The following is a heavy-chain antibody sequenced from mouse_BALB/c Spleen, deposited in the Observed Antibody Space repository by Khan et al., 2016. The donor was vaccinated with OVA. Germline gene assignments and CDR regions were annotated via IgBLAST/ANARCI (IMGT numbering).Heavy chain of an antibody. CDR1: GYTFTSYV. CDR2: IYPFNGAT. J-gene: IGHJ2*01. V-gene: IGHV1S136*01. CDR3: ARNDRSDVDFDY. D-gene: IGHD2-14*01. Sequence: EVQLQESGPELVKPGASVKMSCKASGYTFTSYVMHWVKQKPGQGLEWIGYIYPFNGATKYSEKFKGKATMPSDKSSSTAYMEISSLHSEDSAVYCCARNDRSDVDFDYWGQGTTLTVSS.